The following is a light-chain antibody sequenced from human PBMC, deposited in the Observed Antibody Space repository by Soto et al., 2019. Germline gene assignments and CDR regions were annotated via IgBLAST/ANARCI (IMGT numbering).Light chain of an antibody. V-gene: IGKV3-11*01. CDR2: DAS. CDR3: QQRSNWIT. Sequence: EIVLTRSPATLSLSPGERATLSFRASQSVRSYLAWYQQKPGQAPSLLIYDASNRATGIPARLSGSGSGTDFTLTISSLEPEDFAVYYCQQRSNWITFGQGTRLEIK. J-gene: IGKJ5*01. CDR1: QSVRSY.